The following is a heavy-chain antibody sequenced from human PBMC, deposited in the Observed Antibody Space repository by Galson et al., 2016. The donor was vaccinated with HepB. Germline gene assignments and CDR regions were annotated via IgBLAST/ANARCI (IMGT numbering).Heavy chain of an antibody. V-gene: IGHV4-59*01. CDR3: AREPFRGTYGVADV. CDR1: DGSIGSDY. Sequence: SETLSLTCTVSDGSIGSDYWTWIRQPPGKGLEWIGYVYYNGNTNYNPSLKSRLTISLDTSKNQFSLNLTSVTAADTAVYYCAREPFRGTYGVADVWGQGTTVTVSS. J-gene: IGHJ6*02. CDR2: VYYNGNT. D-gene: IGHD3-16*01.